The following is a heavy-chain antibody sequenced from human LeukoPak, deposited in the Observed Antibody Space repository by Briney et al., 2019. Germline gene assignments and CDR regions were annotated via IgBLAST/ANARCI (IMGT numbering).Heavy chain of an antibody. Sequence: SGTLSLTCAVSGGSISSSNWWSWVRQPPGKGLEWIGIIYRSGSTYYNPSLKSRVTISVDTSKNQFSLNLSSMTAADTAVYYCARVNWVIDYWGQGTLVTVSS. CDR3: ARVNWVIDY. CDR1: GGSISSSNW. CDR2: IYRSGST. J-gene: IGHJ4*02. D-gene: IGHD7-27*01. V-gene: IGHV4-4*02.